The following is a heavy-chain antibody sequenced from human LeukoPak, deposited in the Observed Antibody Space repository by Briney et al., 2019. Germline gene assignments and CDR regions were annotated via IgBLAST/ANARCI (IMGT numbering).Heavy chain of an antibody. CDR2: ISYDGSNK. CDR1: GFTFSSYA. D-gene: IGHD6-13*01. Sequence: GGSLRLSCAASGFTFSSYAMHWVRQAPGKGLEWVAVISYDGSNKYYADSVKGRFTISRDNSKNTLYLQMNSLRAEDTAVYYCARDETFRYSSSWYQGKLLDYWGQGTLVTVSS. CDR3: ARDETFRYSSSWYQGKLLDY. J-gene: IGHJ4*02. V-gene: IGHV3-30*04.